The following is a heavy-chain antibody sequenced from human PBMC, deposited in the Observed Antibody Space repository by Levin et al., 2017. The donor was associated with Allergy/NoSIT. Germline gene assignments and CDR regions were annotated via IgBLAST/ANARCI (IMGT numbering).Heavy chain of an antibody. CDR1: GFTFTDYY. CDR3: ARFSVSTITVAEYWYFDL. V-gene: IGHV3-11*01. Sequence: GESLKISCAASGFTFTDYYMNWIRQAPGKGLEWVSYISSSGGPIDYADSVKGRFTISRDNAKNSLYLQMNSLRAEDTAVYYCARFSVSTITVAEYWYFDLWGRGTMVTVSS. CDR2: ISSSGGPI. J-gene: IGHJ2*01. D-gene: IGHD6-19*01.